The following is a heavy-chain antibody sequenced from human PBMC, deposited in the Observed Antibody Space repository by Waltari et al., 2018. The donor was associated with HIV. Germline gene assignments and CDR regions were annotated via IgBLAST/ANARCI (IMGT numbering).Heavy chain of an antibody. CDR2: ISGSGGTI. D-gene: IGHD3-16*01. CDR3: ARDMMATSDALDL. Sequence: EVQLVESGGGLVQPGGSLRLSCAASGFTLSSYELNWVRQAPGKGLQWVSYISGSGGTIYHADSVKGRFTISRDNARNSVFLQMKSLRVEDTAVYYCARDMMATSDALDLWGPGTLVTVSS. CDR1: GFTLSSYE. J-gene: IGHJ3*01. V-gene: IGHV3-48*03.